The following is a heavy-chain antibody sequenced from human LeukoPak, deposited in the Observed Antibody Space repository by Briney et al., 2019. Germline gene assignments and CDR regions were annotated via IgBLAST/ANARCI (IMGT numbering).Heavy chain of an antibody. D-gene: IGHD3-9*01. CDR3: ARDMAYHDMLTGYEVSRFFDY. Sequence: GGSLRLSCAASGLTVSTNYMRWIRQAPGKGLEWVSLIYAGGGTAYADSVKGRFTISRDNSKNTLYLQMNYVRAEDMAVYYCARDMAYHDMLTGYEVSRFFDYWGQGTLVTVSS. CDR2: IYAGGGT. V-gene: IGHV3-53*01. CDR1: GLTVSTNY. J-gene: IGHJ4*02.